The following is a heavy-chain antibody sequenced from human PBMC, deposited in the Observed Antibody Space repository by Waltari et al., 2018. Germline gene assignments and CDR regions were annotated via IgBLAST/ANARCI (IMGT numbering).Heavy chain of an antibody. CDR1: GGSISSGRYY. CDR2: IYTSGST. Sequence: QVQLQESGPGLVKPSQTLSLTCTVPGGSISSGRYYWSWIRQPAGKGLELIGRIYTSGSTNYNPSLKSRVTISVDTSKNQFSLKLSSVTAADTAVYYCATSTTVTGFDYWGQGTLVTVSS. D-gene: IGHD4-17*01. V-gene: IGHV4-61*02. J-gene: IGHJ4*02. CDR3: ATSTTVTGFDY.